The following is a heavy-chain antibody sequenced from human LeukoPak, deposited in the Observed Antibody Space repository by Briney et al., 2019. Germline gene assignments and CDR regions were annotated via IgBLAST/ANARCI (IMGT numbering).Heavy chain of an antibody. D-gene: IGHD6-13*01. CDR1: GGSFSGYY. J-gene: IGHJ3*02. Sequence: SETLSLTCAVYGGSFSGYYWSWIRQPPGKGLEWIGEINHSGSTNYNPSLKSRVTISVDTSKNQFSLKLSSVTAADTAVYYCARDMAAAGTGIWGQGTMVTVSS. CDR2: INHSGST. V-gene: IGHV4-34*01. CDR3: ARDMAAAGTGI.